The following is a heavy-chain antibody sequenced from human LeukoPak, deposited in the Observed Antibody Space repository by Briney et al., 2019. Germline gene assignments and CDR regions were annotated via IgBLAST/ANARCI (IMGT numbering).Heavy chain of an antibody. Sequence: ASVKVSCKASGYTFTGYYMHWVRQTPGQGLEWMGWINPNSGGTNYAQKFQGRVTMTRDTSISTAYMELSRLRSDDTAVYYCARDLTVVVPAAIGYWGQGTLVTVSS. D-gene: IGHD2-2*01. V-gene: IGHV1-2*02. CDR1: GYTFTGYY. CDR2: INPNSGGT. CDR3: ARDLTVVVPAAIGY. J-gene: IGHJ4*02.